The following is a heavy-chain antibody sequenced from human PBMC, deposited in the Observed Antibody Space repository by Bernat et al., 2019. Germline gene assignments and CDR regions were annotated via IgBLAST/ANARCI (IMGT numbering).Heavy chain of an antibody. CDR2: ISSSSSYT. CDR3: ARGFSRPTQGMDV. V-gene: IGHV3-11*06. J-gene: IGHJ6*03. CDR1: GFTFSDYY. D-gene: IGHD2-2*01. Sequence: QVQLVESGGGLVKPGGSLRLSCAASGFTFSDYYMSWIRQAPGKGLDWVSYISSSSSYTNYADSVKGRFTISREDAKDSLYLQMNSLRAEDTAVYYCARGFSRPTQGMDVWGKGTTVTVSS.